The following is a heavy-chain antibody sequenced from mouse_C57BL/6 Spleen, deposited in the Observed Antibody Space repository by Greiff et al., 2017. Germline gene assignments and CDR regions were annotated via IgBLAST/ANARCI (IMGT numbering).Heavy chain of an antibody. CDR3: TTPIYYYGSSDQDFDY. Sequence: VQLQQSGAELVRPGASVKLSCTASGFNIKDYYMHWVKQRPEQGLEWIGRIDPEDGDTEYAPKFQGKATMTADTSSNTAYLQLSSLTSEDTAVYSGTTPIYYYGSSDQDFDYWGQGTTLTVSS. J-gene: IGHJ2*01. CDR2: IDPEDGDT. D-gene: IGHD1-1*01. CDR1: GFNIKDYY. V-gene: IGHV14-1*01.